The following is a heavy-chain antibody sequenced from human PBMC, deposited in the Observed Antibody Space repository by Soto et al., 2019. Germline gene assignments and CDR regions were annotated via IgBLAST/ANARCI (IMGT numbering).Heavy chain of an antibody. Sequence: EVQLVESGGGLVQPGGSLKLSCAASGFTFSGSAMHWVRQASGKGLEWVGRIRSKANSYATAYAASVKGRFTISRDDSKNTAYLQMNSLKIEDTAVYYCTGSRDGYSNYYYYGMDVWGQGTTVTVSS. V-gene: IGHV3-73*01. CDR1: GFTFSGSA. D-gene: IGHD5-18*01. CDR2: IRSKANSYAT. J-gene: IGHJ6*02. CDR3: TGSRDGYSNYYYYGMDV.